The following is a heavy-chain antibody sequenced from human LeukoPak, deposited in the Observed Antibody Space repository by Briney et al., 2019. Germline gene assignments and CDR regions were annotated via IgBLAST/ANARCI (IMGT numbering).Heavy chain of an antibody. D-gene: IGHD3-10*01. Sequence: GGSLRLSCGACVFTFYEYGMSCVREAPGKGLEWVSDLNWYGFSTGYADSVKARFTISRDNTKNSLYLQMNRLRAEDTALYYCAREGSVPLLRGVLEADYYYYYMDVWGKGTTVTVSS. CDR3: AREGSVPLLRGVLEADYYYYYMDV. V-gene: IGHV3-20*04. CDR1: VFTFYEYG. J-gene: IGHJ6*03. CDR2: LNWYGFST.